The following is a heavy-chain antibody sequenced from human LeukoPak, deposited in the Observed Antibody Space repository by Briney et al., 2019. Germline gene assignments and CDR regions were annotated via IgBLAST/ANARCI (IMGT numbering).Heavy chain of an antibody. V-gene: IGHV3-21*01. CDR1: GFTFNRYT. J-gene: IGHJ3*02. Sequence: PGGSLRLSCAASGFTFNRYTINWVRQAPGKGLEWVSSITCSSSYIYSADSVKGRFTISRDNAKNSLYLQMNSLRAEDTALYYCVRSPNGGFDAFDIWGQGTMVTVSS. CDR3: VRSPNGGFDAFDI. CDR2: ITCSSSYI. D-gene: IGHD2-15*01.